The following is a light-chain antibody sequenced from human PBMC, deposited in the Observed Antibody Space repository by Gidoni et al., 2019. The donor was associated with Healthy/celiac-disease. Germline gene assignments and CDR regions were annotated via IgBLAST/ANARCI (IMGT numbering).Light chain of an antibody. CDR1: QSISSW. J-gene: IGKJ1*01. CDR3: QQYNSYPWT. Sequence: DIQMTHSPSTLSASVGDRVTITCRASQSISSWLAWYQQKPGKAPKLLIYTASSLESGVPSRFSGSGSGTEFTLTISSLQPDDFATYYCQQYNSYPWTFGQGTKVEIK. V-gene: IGKV1-5*03. CDR2: TAS.